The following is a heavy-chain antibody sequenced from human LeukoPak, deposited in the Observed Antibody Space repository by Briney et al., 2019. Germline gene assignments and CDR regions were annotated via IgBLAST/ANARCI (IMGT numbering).Heavy chain of an antibody. V-gene: IGHV3-48*01. J-gene: IGHJ4*02. CDR1: GFDFSTFP. Sequence: PGGSLRLSCAASGFDFSTFPMHWVRQAPGKGLEWGSYIIGSSSIIYYSDSVKGRFTISRDNSKNTLYLQMNSLRAEDTAVYYCAKDLRGYSGYALDYWGQGPLVTVSS. CDR2: IIGSSSII. D-gene: IGHD5-12*01. CDR3: AKDLRGYSGYALDY.